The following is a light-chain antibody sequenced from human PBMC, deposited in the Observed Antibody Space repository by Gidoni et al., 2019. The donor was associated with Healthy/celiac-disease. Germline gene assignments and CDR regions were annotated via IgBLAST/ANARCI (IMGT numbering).Light chain of an antibody. V-gene: IGKV3-15*01. Sequence: DIVMRQSPATLSVSPGERATLSCRASQSVSSNFAVYQQKPGQAPRLIIYGASTRATGIPARFSGSGSGTEFTLTISSLQSEDFAVYYCQQYNNWPPIPFXXXTRLE. J-gene: IGKJ5*01. CDR1: QSVSSN. CDR3: QQYNNWPPIP. CDR2: GAS.